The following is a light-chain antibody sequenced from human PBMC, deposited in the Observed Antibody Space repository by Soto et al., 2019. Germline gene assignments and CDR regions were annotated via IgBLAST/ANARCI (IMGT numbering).Light chain of an antibody. CDR1: QSISSY. CDR3: QHSYSTPPT. Sequence: DIQMTQSPSSLSASVGDRVTITCRASQSISSYLNWYQQKPGKAPKLLIYAASSLQSGVPSRFSGSGSGTDFTLTISSLQLEDFATYYCQHSYSTPPTFGQGTRVEI. J-gene: IGKJ1*01. CDR2: AAS. V-gene: IGKV1-39*01.